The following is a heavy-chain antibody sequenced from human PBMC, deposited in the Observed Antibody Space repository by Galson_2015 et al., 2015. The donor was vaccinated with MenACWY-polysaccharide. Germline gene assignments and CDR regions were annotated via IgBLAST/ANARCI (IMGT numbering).Heavy chain of an antibody. CDR2: ISHDGRDK. CDR3: ARRASPLALSKYYYYGMDV. J-gene: IGHJ6*02. V-gene: IGHV3-30*03. Sequence: SLRLSCAASKFAFINYVMHWVRQAPGKGLEWVALISHDGRDKYYAESVKGRFTISRDQSTNTLFLQMSSLRPEDTAVYYCARRASPLALSKYYYYGMDVWGQGTTVTVSS. CDR1: KFAFINYV.